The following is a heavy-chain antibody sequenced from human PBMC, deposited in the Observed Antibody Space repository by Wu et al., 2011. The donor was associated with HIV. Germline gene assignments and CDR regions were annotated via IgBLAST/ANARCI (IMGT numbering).Heavy chain of an antibody. CDR3: ARVHSTDWYFDY. CDR2: SDPKTGGT. CDR1: GYTFTGHY. D-gene: IGHD6-19*01. V-gene: IGHV1-2*02. Sequence: QVQLFQSGAEVRKPGASVKVSCKAFGYTFTGHYIHWVRQAPGQGLEWMGWSDPKTGGTNYAQRFQDRVTMTRDTSTKTAYMELRGLQSDDTAVYYCARVHSTDWYFDYWGQGTLVTVSS. J-gene: IGHJ4*02.